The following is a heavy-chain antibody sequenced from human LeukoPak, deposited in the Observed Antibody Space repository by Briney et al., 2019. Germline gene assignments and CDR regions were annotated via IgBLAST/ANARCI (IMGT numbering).Heavy chain of an antibody. CDR2: TYYRSKWYN. CDR3: AREPGRVVSSSSSLDY. D-gene: IGHD6-6*01. Sequence: SQTLSLTCAISGDSVSSNSAAWNWIRQSPSRGLEWLGRTYYRSKWYNDYAVSVKSRITINPDTSKNQFSLQLNSVTPEDTAVYYCAREPGRVVSSSSSLDYWGQGTLVTVSS. J-gene: IGHJ4*02. CDR1: GDSVSSNSAA. V-gene: IGHV6-1*01.